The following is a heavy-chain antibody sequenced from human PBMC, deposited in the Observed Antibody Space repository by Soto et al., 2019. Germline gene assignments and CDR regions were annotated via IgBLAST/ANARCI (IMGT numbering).Heavy chain of an antibody. Sequence: VQLVESGGGVVQPGRSLRLSCAASGFTFSSYAMHWVRQAPGKGLEWVALISYDGSHKNYTDSVKGRFTISRDNTKNSLYLQMSSLRAEDTAVFYCARGAGHTYGYRFDHWGQGTLVTVSS. J-gene: IGHJ4*02. CDR2: ISYDGSHK. D-gene: IGHD5-18*01. CDR3: ARGAGHTYGYRFDH. V-gene: IGHV3-30-3*01. CDR1: GFTFSSYA.